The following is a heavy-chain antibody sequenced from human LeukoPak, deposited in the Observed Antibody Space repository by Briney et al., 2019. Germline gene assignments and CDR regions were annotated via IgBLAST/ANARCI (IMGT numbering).Heavy chain of an antibody. J-gene: IGHJ4*02. CDR3: ARGYYDSSALYYFDY. V-gene: IGHV3-48*03. Sequence: GGSLRLSCAASGFTFSSYEMNWVRQAPGKGLEWVSYISSSGSTIYYADSVKGRFTISRDNAKNSLYLQMNSLRAEDTAVYYCARGYYDSSALYYFDYWGQGTLVTVSS. D-gene: IGHD3-22*01. CDR2: ISSSGSTI. CDR1: GFTFSSYE.